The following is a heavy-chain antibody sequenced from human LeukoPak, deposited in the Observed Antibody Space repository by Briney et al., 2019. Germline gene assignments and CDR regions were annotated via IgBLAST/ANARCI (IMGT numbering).Heavy chain of an antibody. D-gene: IGHD4-17*01. V-gene: IGHV3-23*05. CDR1: GFSFDFSGYA. CDR2: INGIGISL. J-gene: IGHJ4*02. Sequence: GGSLRLSCAASGFSFDFSGYAMSWVRQAPGKGLEWVSGINGIGISLYYADSVKGRFTISRDNSDNTLYLQMNSLRADDTAVYYCAKGSIYGDYGDFDHWGQGTLVTVSS. CDR3: AKGSIYGDYGDFDH.